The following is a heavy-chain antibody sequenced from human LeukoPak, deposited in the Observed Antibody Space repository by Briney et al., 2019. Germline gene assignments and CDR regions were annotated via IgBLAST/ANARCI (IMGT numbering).Heavy chain of an antibody. J-gene: IGHJ4*02. D-gene: IGHD5-24*01. V-gene: IGHV3-23*01. CDR3: AKDGRRDGYTSYFDY. CDR1: GFTVSSNY. Sequence: PGGSLRLSCAASGFTVSSNYMSWVRQAPGKGLEWVSAISGSGGSTYYADSVKGRFTISRDNSKNTLHLQMNSLRAEDTAVYYCAKDGRRDGYTSYFDYWGQGTLVTVSS. CDR2: ISGSGGST.